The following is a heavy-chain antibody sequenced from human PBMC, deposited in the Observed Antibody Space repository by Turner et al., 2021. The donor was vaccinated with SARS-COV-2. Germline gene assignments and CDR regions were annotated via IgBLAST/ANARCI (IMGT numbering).Heavy chain of an antibody. D-gene: IGHD2-2*01. CDR2: ISYDGRNK. CDR3: AMDRGVVVPAAIVNYYYYGMDV. J-gene: IGHJ6*02. V-gene: IGHV3-30-3*01. CDR1: GATCSRHA. Sequence: QVQLVEAGGGVVKHGRDKRVFCAAAGATCSRHALHWVRQAPGKVLEWVAVISYDGRNKYCADSVKGRFTISRDNSKNTLYLQRNSLRAEDTAMYYCAMDRGVVVPAAIVNYYYYGMDVWGQGTTVTVSS.